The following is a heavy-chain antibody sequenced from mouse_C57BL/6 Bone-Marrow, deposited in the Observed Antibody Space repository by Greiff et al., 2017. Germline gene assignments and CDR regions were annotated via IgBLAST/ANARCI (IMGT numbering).Heavy chain of an antibody. CDR3: ARGVYYGSSFSPFAY. V-gene: IGHV1-78*01. J-gene: IGHJ3*01. CDR2: IYPRDGST. CDR1: GYTFTDHT. D-gene: IGHD1-1*01. Sequence: VQLVESDAELVKPGASVKISCKVSGYTFTDHTIHWMKQRPEQGLEWIGYIYPRDGSTKYNEKFKGKATLTADKSSSTAYMQLNSLTSEDSAVYFCARGVYYGSSFSPFAYWGQGTLVTVSA.